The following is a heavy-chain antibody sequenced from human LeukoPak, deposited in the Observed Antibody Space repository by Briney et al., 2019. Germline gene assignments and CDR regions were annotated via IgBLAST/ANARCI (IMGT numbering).Heavy chain of an antibody. CDR2: IYHSGST. CDR3: ARESRLVMVR. J-gene: IGHJ4*02. Sequence: PGGSLRLSCAASGFTFSNYYMTWVRQPPGKGLEWIGEIYHSGSTNYNPSLKSRVTISVDKSKNQFSLKLSSVTAADTAVYYCARESRLVMVRWGQGTLVTVSS. CDR1: GFTFSNYYM. D-gene: IGHD3-22*01. V-gene: IGHV4-4*02.